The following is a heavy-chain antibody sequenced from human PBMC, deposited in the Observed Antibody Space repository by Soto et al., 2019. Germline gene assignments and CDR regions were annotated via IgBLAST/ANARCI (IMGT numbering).Heavy chain of an antibody. D-gene: IGHD3-10*01. V-gene: IGHV3-23*01. Sequence: GGSLRLSCAASGFTFSSYAMNWVCQAPRKGLEWVSTISHSDGSTYYADSVKGRFTVSRDNSKNTLYLQMNSLRVEDTAVYYCAKRSDYSDFDYWGQGTLVTVSS. CDR2: ISHSDGST. J-gene: IGHJ4*02. CDR3: AKRSDYSDFDY. CDR1: GFTFSSYA.